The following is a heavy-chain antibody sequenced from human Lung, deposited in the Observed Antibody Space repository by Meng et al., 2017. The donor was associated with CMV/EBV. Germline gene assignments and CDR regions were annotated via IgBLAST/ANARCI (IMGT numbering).Heavy chain of an antibody. CDR1: GFSLSSNGVG. V-gene: IGHV2-5*02. D-gene: IGHD3-10*01. CDR3: ARASQIYYKRNGFDP. CDR2: IYWDDDK. J-gene: IGHJ5*02. Sequence: SGFSLSSNGVGVAWIRQSPGKALEWLALIYWDDDKRYSSSLKSRLTITKDTSKNQVVLTVTNMDPADTGTYYCARASQIYYKRNGFDPWGQGTLVTVSS.